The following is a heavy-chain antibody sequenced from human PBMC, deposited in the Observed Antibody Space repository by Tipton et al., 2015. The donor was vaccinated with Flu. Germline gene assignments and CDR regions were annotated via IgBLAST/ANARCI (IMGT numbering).Heavy chain of an antibody. CDR1: GDSVSSGGYY. CDR2: VYYGGNT. V-gene: IGHV4-31*03. Sequence: TLSLTCTVSGDSVSSGGYYWNWIRQHPGRGLEWIGYVYYGGNTYYNPSLKSRVSISADTSKNQFSLKVTSVTAADTAVYYCAREATVVSRHFDSWGQGILVTVSS. D-gene: IGHD4-23*01. J-gene: IGHJ4*02. CDR3: AREATVVSRHFDS.